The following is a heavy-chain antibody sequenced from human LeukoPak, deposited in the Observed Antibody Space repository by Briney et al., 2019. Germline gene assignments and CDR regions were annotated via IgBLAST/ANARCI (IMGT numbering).Heavy chain of an antibody. CDR1: GFTFSSYW. CDR3: ASVIPARPCCYYYRDV. J-gene: IGHJ6*03. CDR2: INSDGSST. D-gene: IGHD6-6*01. Sequence: PGGSLRLSCAASGFTFSSYWMHWVRQAPGKGLVWVSRINSDGSSTSYADSVKGRFTMSRDNTKNTLYLQMNRLRAEDTAVYYCASVIPARPCCYYYRDVWAKGTTVTVSS. V-gene: IGHV3-74*01.